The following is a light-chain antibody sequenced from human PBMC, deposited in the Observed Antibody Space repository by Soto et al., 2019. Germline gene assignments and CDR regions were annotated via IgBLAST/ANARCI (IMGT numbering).Light chain of an antibody. J-gene: IGKJ1*01. V-gene: IGKV1-27*01. Sequence: DIPMSQSPSSLSASVGDRVTIPCRASQGISNYLAWYQQKPGKVPKLLIYAASTLQSGVPSRFSGSGSGTDFTLTISSLQPEDVATYYCQKYNSAPWTFGQGTKVDIK. CDR1: QGISNY. CDR3: QKYNSAPWT. CDR2: AAS.